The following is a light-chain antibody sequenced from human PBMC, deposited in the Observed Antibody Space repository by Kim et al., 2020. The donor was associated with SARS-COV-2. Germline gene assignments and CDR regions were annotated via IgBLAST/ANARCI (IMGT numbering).Light chain of an antibody. CDR3: LQDYGYPLT. Sequence: AIQMTQSPSSLSAFVGDRVTITCRASQGIRNYLGWYQQRPGKAPKLLIYAASSLQSGVPSRFSGSGSGTDFTLTISSLQPEDFATYYCLQDYGYPLTFGGGTKVDIK. CDR2: AAS. V-gene: IGKV1-6*01. J-gene: IGKJ4*01. CDR1: QGIRNY.